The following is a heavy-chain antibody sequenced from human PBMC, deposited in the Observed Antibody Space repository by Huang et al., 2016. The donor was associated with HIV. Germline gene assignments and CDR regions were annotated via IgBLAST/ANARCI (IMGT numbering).Heavy chain of an antibody. V-gene: IGHV4-39*01. Sequence: QLQLQGSGPGLVKPSETLSLTCTVSGGSITSSSYYWGWIRQPPGKGLEWFGSIYYSGSTEYNPSLKSRVTVSVDTSKNQFSLKLSSVTAADTAVYYCARHFSYYDSSGYTPWDAFDIWGQGTMVTISS. J-gene: IGHJ3*02. CDR1: GGSITSSSYY. CDR3: ARHFSYYDSSGYTPWDAFDI. CDR2: IYYSGST. D-gene: IGHD3-22*01.